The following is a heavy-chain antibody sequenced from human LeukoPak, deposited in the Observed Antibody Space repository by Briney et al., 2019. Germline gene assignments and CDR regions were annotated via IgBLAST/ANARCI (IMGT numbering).Heavy chain of an antibody. CDR3: ARLSLKVLEWSPTKGKETHYFDY. Sequence: SETLSLTCTVAGGSISSYYWSWIRQPPGKGLEWIGYIHNSGNTKYNPSLQSRVTISVDTSKNQFSLKLSSVTAADTAVYYCARLSLKVLEWSPTKGKETHYFDYWGQGTLVTVSS. D-gene: IGHD3-3*01. V-gene: IGHV4-59*12. J-gene: IGHJ4*02. CDR1: GGSISSYY. CDR2: IHNSGNT.